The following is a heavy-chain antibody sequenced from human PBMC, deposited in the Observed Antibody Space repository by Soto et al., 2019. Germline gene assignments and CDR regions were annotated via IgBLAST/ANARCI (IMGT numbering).Heavy chain of an antibody. J-gene: IGHJ4*02. CDR3: GDPPSAF. CDR2: IYHNGDT. CDR1: GDSITSGRW. Sequence: QVQLQESGPGLVKPSGTLSLTCAVSGDSITSGRWWTWVRQPPGKGLEWIGEIYHNGDTNYNTSLKSRVTISVDKSKNQFSLKLSSVTAADTAIYYCGDPPSAFWGQGILVTVSS. V-gene: IGHV4-4*02. D-gene: IGHD6-19*01.